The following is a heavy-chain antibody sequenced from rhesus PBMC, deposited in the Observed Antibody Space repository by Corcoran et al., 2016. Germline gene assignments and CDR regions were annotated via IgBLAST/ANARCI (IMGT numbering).Heavy chain of an antibody. Sequence: EVQLVETGGGLVQPGGSLKLSCTASGFTFRTFGMNWGRQAPGKGLEWVSTISDTGGNTYYADSVKGRFTISRDNSKNTLSLQMNSLRTEDTAVYFCAKDHGGRYPEDWGQGVLVTVSS. CDR2: ISDTGGNT. J-gene: IGHJ4*01. CDR3: AKDHGGRYPED. V-gene: IGHV3S5*01. CDR1: GFTFRTFG. D-gene: IGHD4-29*01.